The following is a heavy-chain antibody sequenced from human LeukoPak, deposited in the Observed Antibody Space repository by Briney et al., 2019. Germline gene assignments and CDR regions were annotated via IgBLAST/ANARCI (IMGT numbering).Heavy chain of an antibody. CDR3: ARVRLDGKPHFDY. Sequence: SETLSLICTVSGGSISSTSYYWGWIRQPPGKGLEWIGYIYYSGNTYYNPSLKSRVTISVDTSKNQFSLKLSSVTAADTAVYYCARVRLDGKPHFDYWGQGTLVTVSS. D-gene: IGHD1-14*01. CDR2: IYYSGNT. J-gene: IGHJ4*02. V-gene: IGHV4-31*03. CDR1: GGSISSTSYY.